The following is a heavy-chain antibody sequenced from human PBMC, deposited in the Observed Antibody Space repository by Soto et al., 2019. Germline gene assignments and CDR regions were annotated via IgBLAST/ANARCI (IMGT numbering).Heavy chain of an antibody. V-gene: IGHV3-74*01. CDR2: IKGDGTIT. CDR3: ARGGLGNYYNDY. J-gene: IGHJ4*02. Sequence: EVQLVESGGGLVQPGGPLRLSCAASGFTFSRDWMHWVRQSPGKGLVWVSRIKGDGTITNYADSVKGRFTTSRDNAKNTVYLQLNSLTTEDTAVYYCARGGLGNYYNDYWGQGTLVTVSS. D-gene: IGHD3-10*01. CDR1: GFTFSRDW.